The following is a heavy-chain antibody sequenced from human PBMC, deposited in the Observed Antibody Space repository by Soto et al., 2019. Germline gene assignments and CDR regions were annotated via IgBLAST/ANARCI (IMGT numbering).Heavy chain of an antibody. CDR2: INAGGGDT. D-gene: IGHD6-19*01. J-gene: IGHJ6*02. CDR3: AKYPAVAGVKDYGIDV. V-gene: IGHV3-23*01. CDR1: GFTFSSYA. Sequence: GGSLRLSCAASGFTFSSYAMHWVRQAPGKGLEWVSAINAGGGDTYYAESVKGRFTVSRDNSMNTVYLQMKTLRAEDTAVYYCAKYPAVAGVKDYGIDVWGQGNTVTVSS.